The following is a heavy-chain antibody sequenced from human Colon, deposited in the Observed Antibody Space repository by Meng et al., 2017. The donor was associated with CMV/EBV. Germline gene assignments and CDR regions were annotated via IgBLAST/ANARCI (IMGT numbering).Heavy chain of an antibody. CDR3: ARDSGYDAPFDN. J-gene: IGHJ4*02. CDR1: GGSLSGGDFY. CDR2: IYYSGTT. V-gene: IGHV4-31*03. D-gene: IGHD3-10*01. Sequence: CTVSGGSLSGGDFYWNWIRQHPGKGLEWIGYIYYSGTTYYNPSLKSRAVISLDKAKNLFSLKLTSVTAAGTAVYFCARDSGYDAPFDNWGQGTLVTVSS.